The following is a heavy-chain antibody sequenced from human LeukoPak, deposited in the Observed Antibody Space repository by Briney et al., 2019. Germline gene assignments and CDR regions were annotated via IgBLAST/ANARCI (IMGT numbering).Heavy chain of an antibody. D-gene: IGHD6-6*01. V-gene: IGHV3-23*01. CDR1: GFTFSSYV. J-gene: IGHJ4*02. Sequence: GGSLRPSCAASGFTFSSYVMSWVRQAPGKGLEWVSAISDNNVSTYYADSVKGRFTVSRDNSKNTLYLQMNSLRVEDTAVYFCAKGSSSSRPYYFDYWGQGTLVTVSS. CDR3: AKGSSSSRPYYFDY. CDR2: ISDNNVST.